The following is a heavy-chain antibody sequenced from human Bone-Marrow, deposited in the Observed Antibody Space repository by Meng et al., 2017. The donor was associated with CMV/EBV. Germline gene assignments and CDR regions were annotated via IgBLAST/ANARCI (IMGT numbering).Heavy chain of an antibody. Sequence: SVKVSCKASGGTFSSYAISWVRQAPGQGLEWMGGIIPIFGTANYAQKFQGRVTITTDESTSTAYMELSSLRSEDTAVYYCARWNWNQQSFGYWGQGPRVTCSS. V-gene: IGHV1-69*05. D-gene: IGHD1-1*01. CDR1: GGTFSSYA. J-gene: IGHJ4*02. CDR3: ARWNWNQQSFGY. CDR2: IIPIFGTA.